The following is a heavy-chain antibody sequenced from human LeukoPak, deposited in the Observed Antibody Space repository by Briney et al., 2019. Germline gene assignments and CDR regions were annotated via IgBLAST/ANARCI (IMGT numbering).Heavy chain of an antibody. CDR1: GGSISSSSYY. CDR2: IYYSGST. Sequence: SETLSLTCTVSGGSISSSSYYWGWIRQPPGKGLEWIGSIYYSGSTYYNPSLKSRVTISVDTSKNQFSLKLSSVTAADMAVYYCARGKGILEWLSFNPWGQGTLVTVSS. V-gene: IGHV4-39*01. CDR3: ARGKGILEWLSFNP. J-gene: IGHJ5*02. D-gene: IGHD3-3*01.